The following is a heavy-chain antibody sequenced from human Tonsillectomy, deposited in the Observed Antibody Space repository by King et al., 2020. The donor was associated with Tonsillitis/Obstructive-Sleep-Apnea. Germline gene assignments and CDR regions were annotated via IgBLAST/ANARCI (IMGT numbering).Heavy chain of an antibody. CDR2: TRNKANSYTT. J-gene: IGHJ4*02. Sequence: VQLVESGGGLVQPGGSLRFSCAASGFTVSGHYMDWVRQAPGKGLEWVGRTRNKANSYTTEYAASVKGRFTISRDDSKNSLYLQMNSLRTEDTAVYYCARSRVDAPIGYFDYWGQGTLVTVSS. D-gene: IGHD2-15*01. V-gene: IGHV3-72*01. CDR3: ARSRVDAPIGYFDY. CDR1: GFTVSGHY.